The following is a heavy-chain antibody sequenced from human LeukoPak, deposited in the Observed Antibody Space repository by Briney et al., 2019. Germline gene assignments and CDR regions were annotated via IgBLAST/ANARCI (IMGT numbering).Heavy chain of an antibody. CDR2: IFGSGGSA. Sequence: GGSLRLSCAASGFTFNSYATYWVRQAPGKGLEWISGIFGSGGSAHYADSVKGRFTISRDNSKNTLYLQMNSLRAEDTAVYYCGKTTVGYSSGRFPGWPVDYWGQGTLVTVSS. CDR3: GKTTVGYSSGRFPGWPVDY. D-gene: IGHD6-19*01. CDR1: GFTFNSYA. V-gene: IGHV3-23*01. J-gene: IGHJ4*02.